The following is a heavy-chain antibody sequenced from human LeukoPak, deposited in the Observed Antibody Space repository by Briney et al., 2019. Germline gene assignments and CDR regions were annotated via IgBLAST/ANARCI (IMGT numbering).Heavy chain of an antibody. CDR2: ISSSDSYI. CDR3: ARDLLGYNYYYMDV. V-gene: IGHV3-21*01. CDR1: GFTFSSYS. D-gene: IGHD3-16*02. J-gene: IGHJ6*03. Sequence: GGSLRLSCAASGFTFSSYSMNWVRQAPGKELEWVSSISSSDSYIYYADSVKGRFTISRDNAKNSLFLQMNSLRAEDTAVYYCARDLLGYNYYYMDVWGKGTTVTVSS.